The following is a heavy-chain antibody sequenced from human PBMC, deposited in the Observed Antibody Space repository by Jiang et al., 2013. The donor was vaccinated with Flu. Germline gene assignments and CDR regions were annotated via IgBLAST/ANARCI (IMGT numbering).Heavy chain of an antibody. CDR2: IIPIFGTA. CDR1: RHVQQRML. V-gene: IGHV1-69*01. CDR3: ARFKEHPFDY. D-gene: IGHD1/OR15-1a*01. Sequence: KPGSSVKVVPARLLRHVQQRMLSGWVRQAPGQGLEWMGGIIPIFGTANYAQKFQGRVTITADESTSTAYMELSSLRSEDTAVYYCARFKEHPFDYWGQGTLVTVSS. J-gene: IGHJ4*02.